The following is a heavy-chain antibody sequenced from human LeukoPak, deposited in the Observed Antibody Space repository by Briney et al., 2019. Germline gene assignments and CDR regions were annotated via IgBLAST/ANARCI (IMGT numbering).Heavy chain of an antibody. D-gene: IGHD3-3*01. J-gene: IGHJ6*02. CDR1: GGSISSYY. CDR2: IYYSGST. CDR3: ARERIQYYDFWSGYPTSYYYYGMDV. Sequence: SETLSLTCTVSGGSISSYYWSWIRQPTGKGLEWIGYIYYSGSTNYNPSLKSRVTISVDTSKNQFSLKLSSVTAADTAVYYCARERIQYYDFWSGYPTSYYYYGMDVWGQGTTVTVSS. V-gene: IGHV4-59*01.